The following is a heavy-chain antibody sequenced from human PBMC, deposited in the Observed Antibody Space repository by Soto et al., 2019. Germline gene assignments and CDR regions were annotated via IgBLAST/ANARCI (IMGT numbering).Heavy chain of an antibody. J-gene: IGHJ4*02. CDR3: YYDPPQLDY. V-gene: IGHV1-69*06. Sequence: SVKVSCKASGGTFSSYAISWVRQAPGQGLEWMGGIIPIFGTANYAQKFQGRVTITADKSTSTAYMELSSLRSEDTAVYYWYYDPPQLDYWGQGTLVTVSS. D-gene: IGHD3-22*01. CDR1: GGTFSSYA. CDR2: IIPIFGTA.